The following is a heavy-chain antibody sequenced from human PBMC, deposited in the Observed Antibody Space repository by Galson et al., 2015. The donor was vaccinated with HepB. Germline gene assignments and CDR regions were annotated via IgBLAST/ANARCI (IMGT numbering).Heavy chain of an antibody. J-gene: IGHJ4*02. CDR3: ARAAPGFTASHHLDH. D-gene: IGHD2-2*01. Sequence: SLRLSCAASGFTFSTSGFHWVRQAAGKDLEWVSAIGITSDTHYPDSVKGRFTISRENGRRSVYLQMNGLRAGDTAIYYCARAAPGFTASHHLDHWGQGILVTVSS. CDR1: GFTFSTSG. V-gene: IGHV3-13*04. CDR2: IGITSDT.